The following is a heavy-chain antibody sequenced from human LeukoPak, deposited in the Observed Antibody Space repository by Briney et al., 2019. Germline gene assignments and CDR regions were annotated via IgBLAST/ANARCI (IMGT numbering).Heavy chain of an antibody. V-gene: IGHV3-30*02. J-gene: IGHJ4*02. CDR1: GFTVSTNS. D-gene: IGHD3-3*01. CDR3: ASEIIFGSFDY. Sequence: GGSLRLSCTVSGFTVSTNSMSWVRQAPGKGLEWVAFIRYDGSNKYYADSVKGRFTISRDNSKNTLYLQMNSLRAEDTAVYYCASEIIFGSFDYWGQGTLVTVSS. CDR2: IRYDGSNK.